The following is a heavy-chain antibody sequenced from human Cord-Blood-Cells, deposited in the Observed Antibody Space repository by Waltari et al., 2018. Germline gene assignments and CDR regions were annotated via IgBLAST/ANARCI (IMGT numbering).Heavy chain of an antibody. CDR1: AFTFSSYG. CDR2: ISYDGSNK. CDR3: AKGTGDDY. Sequence: QVQPVESGGGVVQPGRSLRLACAASAFTFSSYGMNWVRKAPGKGLEWVAVISYDGSNKYYADSVKGRFTISRDNSKNTLYLQMNSLRAEDTAVYYCAKGTGDDYWGQGTLVTVSS. J-gene: IGHJ4*02. V-gene: IGHV3-30*18. D-gene: IGHD7-27*01.